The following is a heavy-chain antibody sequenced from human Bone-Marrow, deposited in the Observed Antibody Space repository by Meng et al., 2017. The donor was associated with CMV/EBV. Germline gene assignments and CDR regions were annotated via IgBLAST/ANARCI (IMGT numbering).Heavy chain of an antibody. J-gene: IGHJ3*02. CDR3: ARERRYYYDSTHAFDI. D-gene: IGHD3-22*01. V-gene: IGHV3-74*01. CDR2: INSDGSTT. CDR1: GFSFSSYW. Sequence: GGSLRLSCAASGFSFSSYWMHWVRQGPGKGLVWVSRINSDGSTTTYADFVKGRFTISRDNAKNTLFLQMNSLRAEDTAVYYCARERRYYYDSTHAFDIWGRGTMVTVSS.